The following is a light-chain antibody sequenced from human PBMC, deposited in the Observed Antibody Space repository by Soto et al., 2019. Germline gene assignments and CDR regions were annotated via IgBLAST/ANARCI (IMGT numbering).Light chain of an antibody. CDR1: SSDVGGYNY. J-gene: IGLJ1*01. CDR3: SSYTSSSFYV. V-gene: IGLV2-14*01. CDR2: EVS. Sequence: QSGLTQPASVSGSPGQSITSSCTGTSSDVGGYNYVSWYQQHPGKAPKLMIYEVSNRPSGVSNRFSGSKSGNTASLTISGLQAEDEADYYCSSYTSSSFYVFGTGTKVT.